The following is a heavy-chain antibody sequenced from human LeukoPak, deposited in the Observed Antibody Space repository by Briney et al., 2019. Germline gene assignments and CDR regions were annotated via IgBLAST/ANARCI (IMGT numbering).Heavy chain of an antibody. CDR3: ARQAYGSHFDAFDI. D-gene: IGHD3-22*01. J-gene: IGHJ3*02. CDR1: GYRFTTDY. V-gene: IGHV5-51*01. Sequence: GESLKISCKASGYRFTTDYIGWVRQMPGKGLEWMGIIHPDDSETNYSPSFQGQVSMSVDKSITTAYLQWSSPKASDTAIYYCARQAYGSHFDAFDIWGQGTMVTVSS. CDR2: IHPDDSET.